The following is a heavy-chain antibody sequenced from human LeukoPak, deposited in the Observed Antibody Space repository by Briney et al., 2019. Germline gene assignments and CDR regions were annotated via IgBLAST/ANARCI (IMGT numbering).Heavy chain of an antibody. V-gene: IGHV1-69*04. CDR3: ATDIGPTYYYGSGSYH. D-gene: IGHD3-10*01. CDR1: GGTFSSYA. CDR2: IIPILGIA. J-gene: IGHJ4*02. Sequence: SVKVSCKASGGTFSSYAISWVRQAPGQGLEWMGRIIPILGIANYAQKFQGRVTITADKSTSTAYMELSSLRSEGTAVYYCATDIGPTYYYGSGSYHWGQGTLVTVSS.